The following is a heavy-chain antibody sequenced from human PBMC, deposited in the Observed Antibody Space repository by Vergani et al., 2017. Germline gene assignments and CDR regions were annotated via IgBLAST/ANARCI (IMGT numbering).Heavy chain of an antibody. D-gene: IGHD4-11*01. Sequence: EVQLVQSGAEVKKPGESLKISCKGSGYSFTSYWIGWVRQMPGKGLEWMGIIYPGDSDTRYSPSFQGQVNISADKSISTAYLQWSSLKASDTAMYYCAAVITTTGPRSPRGPLFDYWGQGTLVTVSS. CDR1: GYSFTSYW. CDR3: AAVITTTGPRSPRGPLFDY. J-gene: IGHJ4*02. CDR2: IYPGDSDT. V-gene: IGHV5-51*03.